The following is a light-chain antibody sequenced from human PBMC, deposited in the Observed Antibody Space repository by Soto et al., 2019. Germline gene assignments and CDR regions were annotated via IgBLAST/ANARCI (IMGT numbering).Light chain of an antibody. CDR3: QQYNNWPWT. CDR2: GAS. V-gene: IGKV3-15*01. J-gene: IGKJ1*01. Sequence: EIVLTQSPGTLSLSPGERGTLSCRASQSVGTSLAWYQQKPGQAPRLLIYGASKRATGFPARFSGSGSGTDFTLTISSLQSEDFAVYYCQQYNNWPWTFGQGTKVDIK. CDR1: QSVGTS.